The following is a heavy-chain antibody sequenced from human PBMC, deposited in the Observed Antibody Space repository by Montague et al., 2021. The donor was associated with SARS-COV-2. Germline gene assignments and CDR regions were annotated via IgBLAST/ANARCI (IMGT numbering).Heavy chain of an antibody. D-gene: IGHD1-26*01. V-gene: IGHV4-61*02. CDR2: IYTSGST. CDR1: GGPINNGNYY. Sequence: TLSLTCTVSGGPINNGNYYCNWIRQPPGKGLEWIGCIYTSGSTYYNPSLTSRVTISFNTSKNQFSLRLNSLTAADTAVYYCAREFRIVRASFYFWGQGTLVIVSS. J-gene: IGHJ4*02. CDR3: AREFRIVRASFYF.